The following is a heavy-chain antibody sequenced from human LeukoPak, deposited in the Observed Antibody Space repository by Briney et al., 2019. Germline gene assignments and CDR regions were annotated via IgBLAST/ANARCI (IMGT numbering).Heavy chain of an antibody. Sequence: ASVRVSFKVSGYTLTELSMHWVRQAPGKGLEWMGGFDPEDGETIYAQKFQGRVTMTEDTSTDTAYMELSSLRSEDTAVYYCATAEPNMVRGVMTRPYWYFDLWGRGTLVTVSS. J-gene: IGHJ2*01. CDR3: ATAEPNMVRGVMTRPYWYFDL. CDR2: FDPEDGET. D-gene: IGHD3-10*01. CDR1: GYTLTELS. V-gene: IGHV1-24*01.